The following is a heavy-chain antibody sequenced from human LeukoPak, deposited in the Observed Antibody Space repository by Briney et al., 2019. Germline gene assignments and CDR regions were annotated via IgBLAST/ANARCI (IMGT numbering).Heavy chain of an antibody. CDR3: GRSMDRSGWYGWADP. Sequence: ASVKVSCKASGYTFATYGITWVRQAPGQGLEFMGWITAYNGNTKYAQKLQGRVTMTTDTSTNTAYMELRSLRSDDTAVYYCGRSMDRSGWYGWADPWGQGTLVTVSS. CDR1: GYTFATYG. V-gene: IGHV1-18*01. CDR2: ITAYNGNT. D-gene: IGHD6-19*01. J-gene: IGHJ5*02.